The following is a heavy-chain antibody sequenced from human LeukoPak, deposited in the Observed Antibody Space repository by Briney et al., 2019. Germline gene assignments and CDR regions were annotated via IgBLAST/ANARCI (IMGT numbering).Heavy chain of an antibody. CDR1: GYTFTSYD. V-gene: IGHV1-8*03. Sequence: ASVKVSCKASGYTFTSYDINWVRQATGQGLEWMGWMNPNSGNTGYAQKFQGRVTITRNTSISTAYMELSRLRSDDTAVYYCARDVGITIFGVVIHAGKNWFDPWGQGTLVTVSS. D-gene: IGHD3-3*01. CDR3: ARDVGITIFGVVIHAGKNWFDP. J-gene: IGHJ5*02. CDR2: MNPNSGNT.